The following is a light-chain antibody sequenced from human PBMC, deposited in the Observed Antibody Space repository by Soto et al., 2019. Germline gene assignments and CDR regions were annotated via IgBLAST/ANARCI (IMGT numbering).Light chain of an antibody. V-gene: IGKV3-11*01. CDR1: QSVSSS. Sequence: EIVLTQSPATLSLSPGETATLSCRASQSVSSSLAWYQQKPGQTPRLLIYDASNRATGIPARFSGSGSGTDFTLTVSSLEPEDFAVYYCQQRSSWPLTFGGGTMLEIK. J-gene: IGKJ4*01. CDR2: DAS. CDR3: QQRSSWPLT.